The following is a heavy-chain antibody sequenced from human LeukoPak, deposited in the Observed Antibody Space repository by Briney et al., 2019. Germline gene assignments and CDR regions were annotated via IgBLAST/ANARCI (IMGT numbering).Heavy chain of an antibody. CDR1: GFTFSSYV. V-gene: IGHV3-30*18. CDR3: AKERSYSSSSPNGY. J-gene: IGHJ4*02. Sequence: PGGSLRLSCAASGFTFSSYVMHWVRQAPGKGLEWVAVISYDGSNKYYADSVKGRFTISRDNSKNTLYLQMNSLRAEDTAVYYCAKERSYSSSSPNGYWGQGTLVTVSS. D-gene: IGHD6-6*01. CDR2: ISYDGSNK.